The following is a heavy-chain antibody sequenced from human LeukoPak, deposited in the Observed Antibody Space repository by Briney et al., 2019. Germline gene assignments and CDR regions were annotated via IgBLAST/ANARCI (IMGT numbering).Heavy chain of an antibody. CDR2: IYYSGST. CDR1: GGSISSYY. Sequence: SETLSLTCTVSGGSISSYYWSWIRQPPGKGLEWIGYIYYSGSTYYKPSLKSRVTISVDTSKNQFSLKLSSVTAADTAVYYCARALYNYDSSGYYAGWGQGTLVTVSS. CDR3: ARALYNYDSSGYYAG. D-gene: IGHD3-22*01. V-gene: IGHV4-59*01. J-gene: IGHJ4*02.